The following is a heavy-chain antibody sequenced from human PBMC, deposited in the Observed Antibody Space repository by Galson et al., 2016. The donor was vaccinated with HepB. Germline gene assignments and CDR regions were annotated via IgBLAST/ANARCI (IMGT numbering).Heavy chain of an antibody. J-gene: IGHJ6*02. CDR3: ARCTRVDGMDV. CDR1: GGSISGYY. CDR2: IYYSGST. D-gene: IGHD2-8*02. V-gene: IGHV4-59*01. Sequence: SETLSLTCTVSGGSISGYYWSWIRQPPGKGLEWIGYIYYSGSTNYNPSLKSRVTISADTSKNQFSLNLNSVTAADTAVYYCARCTRVDGMDVWGQGTLVTVSS.